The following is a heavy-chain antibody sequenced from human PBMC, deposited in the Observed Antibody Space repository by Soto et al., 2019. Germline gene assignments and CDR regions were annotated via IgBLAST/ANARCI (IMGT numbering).Heavy chain of an antibody. D-gene: IGHD3-3*01. CDR3: ARDHYDFWSGKYYYYYMYV. CDR2: IWYDGSNK. V-gene: IGHV3-33*01. J-gene: IGHJ6*03. CDR1: GFTFSSYG. Sequence: GGSLRLSCAASGFTFSSYGMHWVRQAPGKGLEWVAVIWYDGSNKYYADSVKGRFTISRDNSKNTLYLQMNSLRAEDTAVYYCARDHYDFWSGKYYYYYMYVWGKGTTVTVSS.